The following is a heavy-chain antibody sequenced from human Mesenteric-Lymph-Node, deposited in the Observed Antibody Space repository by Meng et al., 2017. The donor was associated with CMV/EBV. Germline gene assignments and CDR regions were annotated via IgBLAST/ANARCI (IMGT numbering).Heavy chain of an antibody. CDR1: GGSFSGYY. Sequence: QVQLDQGGAGLLKPSETLSVTLAVYGGSFSGYYWNWIRQSPEKGLEWIGEINHSGSTTYNPSFTSRIIISVDTSTNQISLNMSSVTAADTAVYYCARGSSYDILTGYFDYWGQGALVTVSS. CDR2: INHSGST. V-gene: IGHV4-34*01. J-gene: IGHJ4*02. D-gene: IGHD3-9*01. CDR3: ARGSSYDILTGYFDY.